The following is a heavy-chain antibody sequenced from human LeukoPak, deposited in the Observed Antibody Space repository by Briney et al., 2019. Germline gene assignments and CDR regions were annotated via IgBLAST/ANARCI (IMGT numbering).Heavy chain of an antibody. CDR2: MSSSSSYI. V-gene: IGHV3-21*01. D-gene: IGHD6-19*01. CDR1: GFTFSSDS. Sequence: PGGSLRLSCAASGFTFSSDSMNWVRQAPGAGLEWVSSMSSSSSYIYYEDSVKGRFTISRDNAKNSLFLQMNSLRVEDTALYYCVREGGSDWYSGWFDPWGQGTQVTVSS. J-gene: IGHJ5*02. CDR3: VREGGSDWYSGWFDP.